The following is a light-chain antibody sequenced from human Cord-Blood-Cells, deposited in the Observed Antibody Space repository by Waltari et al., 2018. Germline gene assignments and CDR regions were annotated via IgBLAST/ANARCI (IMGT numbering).Light chain of an antibody. CDR2: YAS. CDR3: QQYNSYSPYT. Sequence: DIQMTQSPSTSSASVGDRVTITCRASQSISSWLAWYQQKPGKAPKLLIYYASSLESGVPSRFSGSGSGTEFTLTISILQPDDFATYYCQQYNSYSPYTFGQGTKLEIK. J-gene: IGKJ2*01. V-gene: IGKV1-5*01. CDR1: QSISSW.